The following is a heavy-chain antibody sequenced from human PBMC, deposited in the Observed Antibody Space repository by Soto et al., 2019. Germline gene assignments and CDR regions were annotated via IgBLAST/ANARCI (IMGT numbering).Heavy chain of an antibody. CDR3: ARAGQGYSYGPFDY. CDR2: IWYDGSNK. CDR1: GFTFSSYG. J-gene: IGHJ4*02. D-gene: IGHD5-18*01. Sequence: PGGSLRLSCAASGFTFSSYGMHWVRQAPGKGLEWVAVIWYDGSNKYYADYVKGRFTISRDNAMNTLYLQMSSLSAEDTAVYYCARAGQGYSYGPFDYWGQGILVTVA. V-gene: IGHV3-33*01.